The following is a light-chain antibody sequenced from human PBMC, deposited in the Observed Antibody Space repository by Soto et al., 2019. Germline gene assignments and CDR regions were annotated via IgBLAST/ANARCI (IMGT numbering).Light chain of an antibody. CDR2: TNN. Sequence: QSVLTQPPSASGTPGQRNIISCSGSSSNIESHSVNWFQQVPGTAPKLLIITNNQRPSGVPDRFSGSKSGASASLAISGLQSEDEATYYCATWDDSRKGVFGTGTKLTVL. CDR1: SSNIESHS. CDR3: ATWDDSRKGV. V-gene: IGLV1-44*01. J-gene: IGLJ1*01.